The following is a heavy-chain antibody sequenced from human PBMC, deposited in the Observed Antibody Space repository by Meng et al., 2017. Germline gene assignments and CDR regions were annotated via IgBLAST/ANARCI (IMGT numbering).Heavy chain of an antibody. CDR3: ARAYYDSSPDY. D-gene: IGHD3-22*01. CDR1: GGSISSSSYY. Sequence: GSLRLSCTVSGGSISSSSYYWGWIRQPPGKGLEWIGSIYYSGSTYYNPSLKSRVTISVDTSKNQFSLKLSSVTAADTAVHYCARAYYDSSPDYWGQGTLVTVSS. V-gene: IGHV4-39*07. CDR2: IYYSGST. J-gene: IGHJ4*02.